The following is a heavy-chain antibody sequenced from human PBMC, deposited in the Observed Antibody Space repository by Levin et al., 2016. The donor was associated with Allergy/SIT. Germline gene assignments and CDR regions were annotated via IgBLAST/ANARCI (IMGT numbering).Heavy chain of an antibody. J-gene: IGHJ4*02. V-gene: IGHV4-59*11. Sequence: SETLSLTCSVSGDSINNPFWSWMRQSPEKGLEWIGDISNSGNTNYGPSFRGRVTMSQDTSKKQLFLNLNSVTAADTAIYYCATNSGRAFLDSWGQGTQVTVSS. CDR3: ATNSGRAFLDS. CDR1: GDSINNPF. CDR2: ISNSGNT. D-gene: IGHD3-10*01.